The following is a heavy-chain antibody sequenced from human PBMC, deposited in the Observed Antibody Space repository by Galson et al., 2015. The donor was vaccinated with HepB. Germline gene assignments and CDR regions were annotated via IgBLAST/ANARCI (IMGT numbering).Heavy chain of an antibody. Sequence: SLRLSCAASGFTFSSYSMNWVRQAPGKGLEWVSSISSSSSYIYYADSVKGRFTISRDNAKNSLYLQMNSLRSEDTAVYYCASRYCSSTSCLSGGGYWGQGTLVTGSS. J-gene: IGHJ4*02. CDR2: ISSSSSYI. CDR3: ASRYCSSTSCLSGGGY. V-gene: IGHV3-21*01. CDR1: GFTFSSYS. D-gene: IGHD2-2*01.